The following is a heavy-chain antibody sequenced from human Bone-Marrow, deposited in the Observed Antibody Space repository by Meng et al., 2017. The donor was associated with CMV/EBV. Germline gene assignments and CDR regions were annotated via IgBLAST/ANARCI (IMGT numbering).Heavy chain of an antibody. Sequence: ASVKVSCKASGYTFTSYDINWVRQATGQGLEWMGWMNPNSGNTGYAQKFQGRVTITRNTSISTAYMELSSLRSEDTAVYYCARDPGAYYDFWSGWDYWGQGTLVTVSS. D-gene: IGHD3-3*01. V-gene: IGHV1-8*03. CDR3: ARDPGAYYDFWSGWDY. J-gene: IGHJ4*02. CDR2: MNPNSGNT. CDR1: GYTFTSYD.